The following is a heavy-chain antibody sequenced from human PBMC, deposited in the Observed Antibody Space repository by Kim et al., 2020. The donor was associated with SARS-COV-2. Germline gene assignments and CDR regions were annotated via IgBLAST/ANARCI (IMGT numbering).Heavy chain of an antibody. CDR2: FDPEDGET. D-gene: IGHD3-10*01. CDR1: GYTLTELS. V-gene: IGHV1-24*01. Sequence: ASVKVSCKVSGYTLTELSMHWVRQAPGKGLEWMGGFDPEDGETIYAQKFQGRVTMTEDTSTDTAYMELSSLRSEDTVVYYCATAGGSGSYYEPTNWFDPWGQGTLVTVSS. J-gene: IGHJ5*02. CDR3: ATAGGSGSYYEPTNWFDP.